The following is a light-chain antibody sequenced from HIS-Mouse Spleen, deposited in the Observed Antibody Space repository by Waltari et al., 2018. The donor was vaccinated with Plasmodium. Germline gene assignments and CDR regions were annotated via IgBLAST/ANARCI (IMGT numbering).Light chain of an antibody. J-gene: IGKJ3*01. CDR3: QQYNNWSFT. V-gene: IGKV3-15*01. CDR2: GAS. CDR1: QRVSSN. Sequence: EIVMTQSPATLSVSPGERATLSCRACQRVSSNLAWYQQKPGQAPRLLIYGASTRATGIPARVSGSWSGTEFTLTISSLQSEDFAVYYCQQYNNWSFTFGPGTKVDIK.